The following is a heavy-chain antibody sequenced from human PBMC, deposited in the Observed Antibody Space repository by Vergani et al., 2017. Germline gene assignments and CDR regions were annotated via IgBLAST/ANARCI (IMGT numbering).Heavy chain of an antibody. Sequence: QVQLVQSGAEVKKPGASVKVSCKASGYTFTGYYMHWVRQAPGQGLEWMGWINPNSGATNYAQKFQGRVTMTRDTSISTAYMELSRLRSDDTAVYYCAKDREGYYSDLLWGQGTLVTVSS. J-gene: IGHJ4*02. CDR2: INPNSGAT. V-gene: IGHV1-2*02. CDR1: GYTFTGYY. D-gene: IGHD3-10*01. CDR3: AKDREGYYSDLL.